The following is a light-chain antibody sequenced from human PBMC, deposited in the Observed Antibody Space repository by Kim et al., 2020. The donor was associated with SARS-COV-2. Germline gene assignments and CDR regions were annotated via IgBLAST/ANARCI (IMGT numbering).Light chain of an antibody. Sequence: DIQMTQSPSSLAASVGDRVTITCRASQSINAYLNWYQQKPGKAPKLLIYAASTLQSGVPSRFSGSGSGTDFTLTINSLQTEDFATYYCQRSHTAPLLTFGGGTKVDI. CDR2: AAS. CDR1: QSINAY. V-gene: IGKV1-39*01. J-gene: IGKJ4*01. CDR3: QRSHTAPLLT.